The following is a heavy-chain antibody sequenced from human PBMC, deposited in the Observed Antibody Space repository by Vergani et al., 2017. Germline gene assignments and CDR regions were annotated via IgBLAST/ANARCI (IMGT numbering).Heavy chain of an antibody. D-gene: IGHD3-22*01. CDR3: ARDLMAYYYDSSGSTLYWYFDL. Sequence: QVQLQESGPGLVKPSQTLSLTCTVSGGSISSGSYYWSWIRQPAGKGLEWIGRIYTSGSTNYNPSLKSRVTISVDTSKNQFSVKLSSVTAADTAVYYCARDLMAYYYDSSGSTLYWYFDLWGRGTLVTVSS. V-gene: IGHV4-61*02. J-gene: IGHJ2*01. CDR2: IYTSGST. CDR1: GGSISSGSYY.